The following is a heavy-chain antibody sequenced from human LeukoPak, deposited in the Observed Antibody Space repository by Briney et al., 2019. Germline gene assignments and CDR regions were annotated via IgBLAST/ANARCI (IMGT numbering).Heavy chain of an antibody. CDR1: GFTFTNLG. CDR2: ISQDGNDK. CDR3: AKDLGDDYNYFDY. Sequence: GRSLRLSCAASGFTFTNLGFHWVRQAPGKGLEWVATISQDGNDKYYADSVRGRFTMSRDNSKNTLYLQMNSLRAEDSALYYCAKDLGDDYNYFDYWGQGTLVTVSS. J-gene: IGHJ4*02. D-gene: IGHD5-24*01. V-gene: IGHV3-30*18.